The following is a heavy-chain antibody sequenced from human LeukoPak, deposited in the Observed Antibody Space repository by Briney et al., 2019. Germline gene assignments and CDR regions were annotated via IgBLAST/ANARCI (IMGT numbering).Heavy chain of an antibody. J-gene: IGHJ4*02. CDR3: ARDEGTVVVAAAHFDY. Sequence: PGGSLRLSCVASGFTFRDYSMTWIRQAPGKGLEWLSYIRSSDGAIYYADSVKGRFTISRDNAKNSLYLQMNSLRAEDTAVYYCARDEGTVVVAAAHFDYWGQGTLVTVSS. CDR1: GFTFRDYS. CDR2: IRSSDGAI. D-gene: IGHD2-15*01. V-gene: IGHV3-11*04.